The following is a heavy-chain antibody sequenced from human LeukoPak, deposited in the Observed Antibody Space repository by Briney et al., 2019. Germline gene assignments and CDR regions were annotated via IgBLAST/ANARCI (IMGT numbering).Heavy chain of an antibody. V-gene: IGHV3-66*01. CDR2: IYSGDST. J-gene: IGHJ6*03. Sequence: GGSLRLSCAASGFTVSSNYMSWVRQAPGKGLEWVSVIYSGDSTYYADSVKGRFTISRDNSKNTLYLQMNSLRAEDTAVYYCARVDAGYSSGWYYMDVWGKGTTVTISS. CDR1: GFTVSSNY. D-gene: IGHD6-19*01. CDR3: ARVDAGYSSGWYYMDV.